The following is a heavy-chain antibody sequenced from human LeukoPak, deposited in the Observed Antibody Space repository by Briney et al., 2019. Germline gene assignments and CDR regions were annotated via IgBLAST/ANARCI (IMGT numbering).Heavy chain of an antibody. D-gene: IGHD2-21*02. CDR3: ARGRVVVTAASFDY. V-gene: IGHV4-34*01. Sequence: PSETLSLTCAVYGGSFSGYYWSWIRQPPGKGLEWIGEISHSGSTNYNPSLKSRVTISVDTSKNQFSLKLSSVTAADTAVYYCARGRVVVTAASFDYWGQGTLVTVSS. CDR1: GGSFSGYY. CDR2: ISHSGST. J-gene: IGHJ4*02.